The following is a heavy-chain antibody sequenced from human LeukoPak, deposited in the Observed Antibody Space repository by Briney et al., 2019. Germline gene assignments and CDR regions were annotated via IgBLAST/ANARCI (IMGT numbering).Heavy chain of an antibody. Sequence: ASVKVSFKVSEYTLTELSMHWVRQAPGKGLEWMGGFNPEDDETVYAQRFQGRITMTEDTSTDTAFMELSSLRSEDTAVYFCTAYYGTSGYISAEYFHHWGQGTLVTVSS. J-gene: IGHJ1*01. CDR1: EYTLTELS. V-gene: IGHV1-24*01. CDR2: FNPEDDET. CDR3: TAYYGTSGYISAEYFHH. D-gene: IGHD3-22*01.